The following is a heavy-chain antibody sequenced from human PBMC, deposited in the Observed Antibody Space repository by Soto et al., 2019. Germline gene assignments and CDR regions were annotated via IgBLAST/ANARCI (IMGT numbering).Heavy chain of an antibody. CDR1: GGSISSSSYY. CDR3: ASYENWNYPPLDY. CDR2: IYYSGST. V-gene: IGHV4-39*01. Sequence: TSETLSLTCTVSGGSISSSSYYWGWIRQPPGKGLEWIGSIYYSGSTYYNPSLKSRVTISVDTSKNQFSLKLSSVTAADTAVYYCASYENWNYPPLDYWGQGTLVTVSS. D-gene: IGHD1-7*01. J-gene: IGHJ4*02.